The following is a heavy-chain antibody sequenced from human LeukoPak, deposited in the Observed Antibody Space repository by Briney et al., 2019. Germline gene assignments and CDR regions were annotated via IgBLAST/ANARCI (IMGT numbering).Heavy chain of an antibody. J-gene: IGHJ4*02. D-gene: IGHD3-10*01. V-gene: IGHV5-51*01. Sequence: ASVKVSCKASGYTFTSYYMHWVRQMPGKGLEWMGIIYPGDSDTRYSPSFQGQVTISADKSISTAYLQWSSLKASDTAMYYCASTYYYGSGSYVGLMFDYWGQGTLVTVSS. CDR3: ASTYYYGSGSYVGLMFDY. CDR2: IYPGDSDT. CDR1: GYTFTSYY.